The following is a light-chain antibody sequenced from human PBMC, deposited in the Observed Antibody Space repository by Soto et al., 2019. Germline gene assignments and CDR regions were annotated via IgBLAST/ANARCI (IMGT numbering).Light chain of an antibody. V-gene: IGLV7-46*01. CDR3: LLSNAVARV. J-gene: IGLJ2*01. CDR1: TGPLTSGHF. Sequence: QAVVTHEPALTVSPGGKVTLTCGSITGPLTSGHFPYWFQQKPGQAPRALIFDTTNRHSWTRARFAGSLLGGKAALPLSVAEPADEAYYYCLLSNAVARVSGGGTQRPVL. CDR2: DTT.